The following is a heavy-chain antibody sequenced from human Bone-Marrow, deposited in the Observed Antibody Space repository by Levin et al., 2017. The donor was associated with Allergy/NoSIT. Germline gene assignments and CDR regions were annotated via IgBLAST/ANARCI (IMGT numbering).Heavy chain of an antibody. CDR1: GGSVTSGDYY. CDR3: ARDLAAGDYTGSFDY. V-gene: IGHV4-61*08. Sequence: SQTLSLTCTVSGGSVTSGDYYWSWIRQTPGTGLEWIGHVYYSGSVTYNPSLRSRVTISLDTSKNQFSLKVTSATAADTAVYYCARDLAAGDYTGSFDYWGQGTLVTVSS. J-gene: IGHJ4*02. D-gene: IGHD4-17*01. CDR2: VYYSGSV.